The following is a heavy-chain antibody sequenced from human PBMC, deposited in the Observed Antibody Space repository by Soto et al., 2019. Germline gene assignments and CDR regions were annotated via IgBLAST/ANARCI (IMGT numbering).Heavy chain of an antibody. D-gene: IGHD1-26*01. J-gene: IGHJ6*02. CDR3: ARYRKAGGRYYGMDV. Sequence: SETLSLTCTVSGGSISSGGYYWSWIRQHPGKGLEWIGYIYYSGSTYYNPSLKSRVTISVDTSKNQFSLKLSSVTAADTAAYYCARYRKAGGRYYGMDVWGQGTTVTVSS. CDR1: GGSISSGGYY. CDR2: IYYSGST. V-gene: IGHV4-31*03.